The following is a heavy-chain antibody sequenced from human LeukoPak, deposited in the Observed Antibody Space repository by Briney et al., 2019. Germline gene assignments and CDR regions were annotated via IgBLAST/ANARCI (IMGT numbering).Heavy chain of an antibody. CDR1: GGSISSGGYY. V-gene: IGHV4-30-4*08. CDR3: ARDRADSSGYYYYYYGMDV. J-gene: IGHJ6*02. Sequence: SQTLSLTCTVSGGSISSGGYYWSWIRQHPGKGLEWIGYIYYSGSTYYNPSLKSRVTISVDTSKNQFSLKLSSVTAADTAVYYCARDRADSSGYYYYYYGMDVWGQGTTVTVSS. CDR2: IYYSGST. D-gene: IGHD3-22*01.